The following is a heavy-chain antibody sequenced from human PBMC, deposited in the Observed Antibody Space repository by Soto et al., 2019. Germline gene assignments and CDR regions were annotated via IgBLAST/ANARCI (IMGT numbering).Heavy chain of an antibody. CDR2: IFSNDEK. D-gene: IGHD3-3*01. V-gene: IGHV2-26*01. J-gene: IGHJ6*02. CDR1: GFSLSNARMC. CDR3: ARIRFLEWLPTVYYYGMDV. Sequence: QVTLKESGPVLVKPTETLTLTCTVSGFSLSNARMCVSWIRQPPGKALEWLAHIFSNDEKSYSTSLKSRLTSSKDTSKSHVVLTMTNMDPVDTATYYCARIRFLEWLPTVYYYGMDVWGQGTTVTVSS.